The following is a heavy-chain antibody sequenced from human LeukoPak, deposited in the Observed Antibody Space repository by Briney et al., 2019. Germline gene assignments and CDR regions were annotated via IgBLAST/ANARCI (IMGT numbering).Heavy chain of an antibody. D-gene: IGHD1-26*01. CDR2: ISGSGGST. CDR1: GFTFSSYA. CDR3: AKRGVGTSNAYFDY. Sequence: GGSLRLSCAASGFTFSSYAMSWVRQAPGKGLEWVSAISGSGGSTYYADSVKGRFAISRDNSKNTLYLQMNSLRTEDTAVYYCAKRGVGTSNAYFDYWGQGTLVTVSS. V-gene: IGHV3-23*01. J-gene: IGHJ4*02.